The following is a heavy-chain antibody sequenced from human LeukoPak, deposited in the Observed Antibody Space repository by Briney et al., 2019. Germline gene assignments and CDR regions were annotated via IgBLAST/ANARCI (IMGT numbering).Heavy chain of an antibody. CDR2: IRYDGSNK. D-gene: IGHD5-18*01. CDR1: GFTFSSYG. CDR3: ARVRIQLWLGAFDI. J-gene: IGHJ3*02. Sequence: PGGSLRLSCAASGFTFSSYGMHWVRQAPGKGLEWVAFIRYDGSNKYYADSVKGRFTISRDNAKNSLYLQMNSLRAEDTAVYYCARVRIQLWLGAFDIWGQGTMVTVSS. V-gene: IGHV3-30*02.